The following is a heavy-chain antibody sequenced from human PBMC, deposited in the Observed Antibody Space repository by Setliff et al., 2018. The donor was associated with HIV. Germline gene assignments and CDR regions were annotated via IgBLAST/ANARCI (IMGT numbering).Heavy chain of an antibody. CDR3: ARAMTTVTTAYYYGMDV. CDR1: GGSISSSDW. Sequence: SETLSLTCAVSGGSISSSDWWSWVRQPPGKGLEWIGEIFHSRSTKYIPSLKSRVIISVDKSKNQSSLKLSSVTAADTAVYYCARAMTTVTTAYYYGMDVWGQGTTVTVSS. J-gene: IGHJ6*02. CDR2: IFHSRST. V-gene: IGHV4-4*02. D-gene: IGHD4-17*01.